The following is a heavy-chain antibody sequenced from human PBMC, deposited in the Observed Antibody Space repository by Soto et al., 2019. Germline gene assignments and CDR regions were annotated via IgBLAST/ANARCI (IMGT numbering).Heavy chain of an antibody. D-gene: IGHD6-13*01. V-gene: IGHV4-34*01. CDR2: INHSGST. CDR3: ARTSSSWYRLNFEY. J-gene: IGHJ4*02. CDR1: GGSFSGYY. Sequence: QVQLQQWGAGLLKPSETLSLTCAVYGGSFSGYYWSWIRQPPGKGLEWIGEINHSGSTNYNPSLKSRVTISVDTSKNQFSLKLSSLTAADTAVYYCARTSSSWYRLNFEYWGQGTLVTVSS.